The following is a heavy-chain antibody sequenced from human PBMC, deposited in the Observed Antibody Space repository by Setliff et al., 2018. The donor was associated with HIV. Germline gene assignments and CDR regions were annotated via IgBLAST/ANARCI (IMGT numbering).Heavy chain of an antibody. J-gene: IGHJ6*02. Sequence: SETLSLTCTVSGYSIGSGYYWGWIRQPPGKGLEWIGSMYHSGSTYYNPSLKSRVTISVDTSKNQFSLKLSSVTAADTAVYYCARVGAKLSWYYYYYGMDVWGQGTTVTVSS. V-gene: IGHV4-38-2*02. D-gene: IGHD1-26*01. CDR1: GYSIGSGYY. CDR3: ARVGAKLSWYYYYYGMDV. CDR2: MYHSGST.